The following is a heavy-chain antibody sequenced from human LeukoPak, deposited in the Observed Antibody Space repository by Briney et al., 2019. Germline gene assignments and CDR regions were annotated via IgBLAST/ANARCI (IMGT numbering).Heavy chain of an antibody. CDR3: AKADYDRSGYSFARIFQH. CDR1: GFTFSSYA. V-gene: IGHV3-23*01. CDR2: ISGSGDTT. Sequence: GGSLRLSCAASGFTFSSYAMTWVRQAPGKGLEWVSGISGSGDTTYYADSVKGRFTTSRDNSKNTLSLQMTSLRAEDTAVYYCAKADYDRSGYSFARIFQHWGQGTPVTVSS. D-gene: IGHD3-22*01. J-gene: IGHJ1*01.